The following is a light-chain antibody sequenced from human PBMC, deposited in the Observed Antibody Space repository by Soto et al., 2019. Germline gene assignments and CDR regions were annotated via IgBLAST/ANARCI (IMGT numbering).Light chain of an antibody. CDR1: RSDVGGYNY. CDR2: EVS. Sequence: QSALTQPPSASGSPGQSVTISCTGSRSDVGGYNYVSWYQQHPGKAPKLMIYEVSKRPSGVPDRLSGSKSGNTASLTVSELQAEDEADDYCSSYGGSNTVVFGGGTQLTVL. V-gene: IGLV2-8*01. CDR3: SSYGGSNTVV. J-gene: IGLJ2*01.